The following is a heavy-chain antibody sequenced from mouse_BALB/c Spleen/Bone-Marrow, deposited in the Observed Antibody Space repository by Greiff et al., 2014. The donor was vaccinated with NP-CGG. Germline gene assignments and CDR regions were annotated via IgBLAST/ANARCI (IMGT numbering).Heavy chain of an antibody. J-gene: IGHJ4*01. V-gene: IGHV2-9*02. CDR3: ARVYGSSYDPYYYAIDY. CDR2: IWAGGNT. D-gene: IGHD1-1*01. CDR1: GFSLTSYG. Sequence: QEQLKESGPGLEAPSQSLSITCTVSGFSLTSYGVYWARQPPGKGLEWLGVIWAGGNTNYNSGLMSRLSISKDNSKSQVLLKMNSLQTDDTAMYYCARVYGSSYDPYYYAIDYWGQGTSVTVSS.